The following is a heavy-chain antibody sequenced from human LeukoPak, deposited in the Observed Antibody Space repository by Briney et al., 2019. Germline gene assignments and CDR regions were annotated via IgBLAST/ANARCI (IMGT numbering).Heavy chain of an antibody. CDR3: ARDRGISSEFQH. CDR2: IYYSGST. CDR1: GGSISSYY. Sequence: SETLSLTCTVSGGSISSYYWSWIRQPPGKGLEWIGYIYYSGSTNYNPSLKSRVTISVDTSKNQFSLKLSSVTAADTAVYYCARDRGISSEFQHWGQGTLVTVSS. J-gene: IGHJ1*01. V-gene: IGHV4-59*01. D-gene: IGHD3-22*01.